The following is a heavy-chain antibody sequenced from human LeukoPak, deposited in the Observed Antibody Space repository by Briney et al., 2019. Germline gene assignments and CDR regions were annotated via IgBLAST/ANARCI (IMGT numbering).Heavy chain of an antibody. CDR3: ARDPGSWGGYYKRAYYYYYMDV. D-gene: IGHD3-3*01. Sequence: ASVKVSCKASGGTFSSYAISWVRQAPGQGLEWMGGIIPIFGTANYAQKVQGRVTITTDEATSTAYMELSSLRSEDTPVYYCARDPGSWGGYYKRAYYYYYMDVWGKGTTVTVSS. CDR1: GGTFSSYA. J-gene: IGHJ6*03. CDR2: IIPIFGTA. V-gene: IGHV1-69*05.